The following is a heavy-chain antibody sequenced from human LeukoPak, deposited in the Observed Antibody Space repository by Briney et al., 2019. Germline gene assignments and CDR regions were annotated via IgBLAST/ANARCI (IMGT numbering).Heavy chain of an antibody. D-gene: IGHD5-12*01. CDR3: AKEQRGYTGYAVGSWFDP. V-gene: IGHV3-23*01. CDR1: GFTFSSYA. Sequence: GGSLRLSCAASGFTFSSYAMSWVRQAPGKGLEWVSAISRSGDSTYYADSVKGRFTISRDNSKNTLYLQMNSLRAEDTAVYYCAKEQRGYTGYAVGSWFDPWGQGTLVTVSS. CDR2: ISRSGDST. J-gene: IGHJ5*02.